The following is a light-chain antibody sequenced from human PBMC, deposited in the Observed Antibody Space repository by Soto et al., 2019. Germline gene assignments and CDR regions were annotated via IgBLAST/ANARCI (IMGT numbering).Light chain of an antibody. J-gene: IGKJ1*01. CDR3: QQYGTSRT. V-gene: IGKV3-20*01. CDR1: QTISSDY. Sequence: IVLTHSPVTRSLFPRERATRSCRASQTISSDYLAWYQQKPGQPPRLLFYVASIRATGIPDRFSGSGSGTDFTLTISRLEPEDFEVYYCQQYGTSRTGGQGTQGDIK. CDR2: VAS.